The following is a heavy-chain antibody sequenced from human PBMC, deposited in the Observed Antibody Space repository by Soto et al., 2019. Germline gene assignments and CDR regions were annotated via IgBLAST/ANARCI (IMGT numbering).Heavy chain of an antibody. CDR3: ARDPYYDMLAVTTAYFDY. Sequence: QVQLVESGGGVVQPGGSLRLSCAASGFTFSDHAMHWVRQAPGKGLEWVAIISYDGSSKDYADSVKGRFTISRDNSKNTLYLQMNSLRPEDTAVYYCARDPYYDMLAVTTAYFDYWGQGTLVTVSS. CDR2: ISYDGSSK. CDR1: GFTFSDHA. V-gene: IGHV3-30-3*01. J-gene: IGHJ4*02. D-gene: IGHD3-9*01.